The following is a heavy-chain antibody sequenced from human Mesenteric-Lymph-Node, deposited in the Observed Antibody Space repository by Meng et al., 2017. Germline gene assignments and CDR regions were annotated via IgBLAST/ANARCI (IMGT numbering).Heavy chain of an antibody. D-gene: IGHD3-10*01. CDR3: ARERRNWYGSGSFDF. CDR2: TYSSGKT. Sequence: VHRPESGPGLWKPSHTLSLTFTVSGGSINSDDYYWTWMRQSPGRGLEWIGLTYSSGKTFYTPSLRSRGTISIDTPSSQFFLMLASVTAADTAVYYCARERRNWYGSGSFDFWGQGTLVTVSS. J-gene: IGHJ4*02. V-gene: IGHV4-30-4*01. CDR1: GGSINSDDYY.